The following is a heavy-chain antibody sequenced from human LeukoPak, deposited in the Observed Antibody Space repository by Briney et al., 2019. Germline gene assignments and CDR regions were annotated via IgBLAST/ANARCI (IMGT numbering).Heavy chain of an antibody. CDR3: ARRIVGATGRGFDY. CDR2: IYPGDSDN. V-gene: IGHV5-51*01. Sequence: GESLKISRKGSGYSFTSYWLGRVRQMPGKGPEGMGIIYPGDSDNRHSRSFQGQFTIPADKSISTAYLQWSSLKASDTAMYYCARRIVGATGRGFDYWGQGTLVTVSS. J-gene: IGHJ4*02. CDR1: GYSFTSYW. D-gene: IGHD1-26*01.